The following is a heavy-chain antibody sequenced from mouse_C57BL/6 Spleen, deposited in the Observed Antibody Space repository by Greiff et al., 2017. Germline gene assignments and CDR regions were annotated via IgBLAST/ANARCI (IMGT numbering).Heavy chain of an antibody. CDR2: INPNNGGT. CDR1: GYTFTDYN. CDR3: ARYENYCAMDY. D-gene: IGHD2-12*01. J-gene: IGHJ4*01. Sequence: EVKLQESGPELVKPGASVKIPCKASGYTFTDYNMAWVKQSPGKSLEWIGDINPNNGGTIYNQKFKGKATLTVDKSSSTAYMELRSLTSDDTAVYYCARYENYCAMDYWGQGTSVTVSS. V-gene: IGHV1-18*01.